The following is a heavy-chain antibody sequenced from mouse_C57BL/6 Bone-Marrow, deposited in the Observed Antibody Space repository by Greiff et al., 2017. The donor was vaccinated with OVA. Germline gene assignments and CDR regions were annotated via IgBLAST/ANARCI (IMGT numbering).Heavy chain of an antibody. J-gene: IGHJ3*01. CDR3: ARGGLRR. V-gene: IGHV1-54*01. Sequence: QVQLQQSGAELVRPGTSVKVSCKASGYAFTNYLIEWVKQRPGQGLEWIGVINPGSGGTNYNEKFKGKATLTADKSSSTAYMQLSSLTSEDSAVYFCARGGLRRWGQGTLVTVSA. CDR1: GYAFTNYL. CDR2: INPGSGGT. D-gene: IGHD2-2*01.